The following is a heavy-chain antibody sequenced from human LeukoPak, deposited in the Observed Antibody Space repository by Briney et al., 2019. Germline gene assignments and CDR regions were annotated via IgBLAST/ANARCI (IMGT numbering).Heavy chain of an antibody. CDR3: ARLYSGYDSFDY. Sequence: SVKVSCKASGYTFTSYGISWVRQAPGQGLEWMGRIIPILGIANYAQKFQGRVTITADKSTSTAYMELSSLRSEDTAVYYCARLYSGYDSFDYWGQGTLVTVSS. CDR1: GYTFTSYG. V-gene: IGHV1-69*04. CDR2: IIPILGIA. J-gene: IGHJ4*02. D-gene: IGHD5-12*01.